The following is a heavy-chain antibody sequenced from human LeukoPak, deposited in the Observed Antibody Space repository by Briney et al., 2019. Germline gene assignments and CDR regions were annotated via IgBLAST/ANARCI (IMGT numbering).Heavy chain of an antibody. CDR2: IIPIFGKA. D-gene: IGHD5-12*01. CDR1: GGTFSSYA. Sequence: SVKVSCKASGGTFSSYAISWVRQAPGQGLEWMGRIIPIFGKANYAQKFQGRVTITADKSTSTAYMEPSSLRSEDTAVYYCARGLTYEDSGYDYFSYWGQGTLVTVSS. J-gene: IGHJ4*02. CDR3: ARGLTYEDSGYDYFSY. V-gene: IGHV1-69*04.